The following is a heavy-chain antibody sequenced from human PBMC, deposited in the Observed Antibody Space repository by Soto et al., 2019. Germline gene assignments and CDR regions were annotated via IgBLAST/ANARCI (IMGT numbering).Heavy chain of an antibody. V-gene: IGHV4-59*08. J-gene: IGHJ4*02. CDR2: IYYSGST. CDR1: GGSISSYY. Sequence: QVQLQESGPGLVKPSETLSLTCTVSGGSISSYYWSWIRQPPGKGLEWIGYIYYSGSTNYNPSLKSRVTISVDTSKNQFSLKLSSVTAADTAVYYCARRSMILGGYYFDYWGQGTQVTVSS. D-gene: IGHD3-16*01. CDR3: ARRSMILGGYYFDY.